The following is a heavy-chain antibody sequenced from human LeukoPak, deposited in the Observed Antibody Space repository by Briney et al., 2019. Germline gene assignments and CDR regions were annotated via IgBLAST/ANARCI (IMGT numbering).Heavy chain of an antibody. D-gene: IGHD3-22*01. V-gene: IGHV3-23*01. Sequence: GGSLRLSCAASGFTFSSYAMSWVRQAPGKGLEWVSAISGSGGSTYYADSVKGRFTISRDNSKNTLYLQMNSLRAEDTAVYYCAKSYYYDSSGYYPSLYYFDYWGQGTLVTVSS. CDR2: ISGSGGST. J-gene: IGHJ4*02. CDR3: AKSYYYDSSGYYPSLYYFDY. CDR1: GFTFSSYA.